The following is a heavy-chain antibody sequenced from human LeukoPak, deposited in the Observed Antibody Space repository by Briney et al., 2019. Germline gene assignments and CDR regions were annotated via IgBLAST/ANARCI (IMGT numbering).Heavy chain of an antibody. D-gene: IGHD6-13*01. J-gene: IGHJ3*02. CDR2: SNAGNGNT. Sequence: GASVKVSCKASGYTFTSYAMHWVRQAPGQRLEWMGWSNAGNGNTKYSQEFQGRVTMTTDTSTSTAYMELRSLRSDDTAVYYCATSKWLAAAGNRGAFDIWGQGTMVTVSS. V-gene: IGHV1-3*02. CDR1: GYTFTSYA. CDR3: ATSKWLAAAGNRGAFDI.